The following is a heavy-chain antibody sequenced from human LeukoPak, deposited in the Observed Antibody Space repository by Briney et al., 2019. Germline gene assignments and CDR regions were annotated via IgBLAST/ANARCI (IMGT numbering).Heavy chain of an antibody. D-gene: IGHD3-10*01. V-gene: IGHV1-2*02. Sequence: ASVKVSCKASGYTFTDYFMHWVRQAPGQGLEWMGWINPNSGGTNFAQKFQGRVTMTRDTSISTAYMELSSLTSDDTAVYYCARDRAGVTDYWGQGTLVTVSS. CDR3: ARDRAGVTDY. CDR1: GYTFTDYF. CDR2: INPNSGGT. J-gene: IGHJ4*02.